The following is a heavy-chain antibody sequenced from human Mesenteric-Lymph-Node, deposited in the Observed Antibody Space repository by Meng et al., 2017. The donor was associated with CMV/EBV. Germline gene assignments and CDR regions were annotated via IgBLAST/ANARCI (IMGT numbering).Heavy chain of an antibody. Sequence: GGSLRLSCAASGFTFSSYAMSWVRQAPGKGLEWVSAISGSGGSTYYADSVKGRFTISRDNSKNTLYLQMNSLRAEDTAVYYCARAQYAGDAFDIWGQGTMVTVSS. CDR2: ISGSGGST. V-gene: IGHV3-23*01. D-gene: IGHD2-2*01. CDR1: GFTFSSYA. J-gene: IGHJ3*02. CDR3: ARAQYAGDAFDI.